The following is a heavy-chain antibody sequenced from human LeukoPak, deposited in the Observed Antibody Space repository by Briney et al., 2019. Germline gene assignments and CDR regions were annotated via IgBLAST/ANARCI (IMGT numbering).Heavy chain of an antibody. CDR1: GGSISSSSYY. CDR3: ARYNRAAAAGWFDP. J-gene: IGHJ5*02. CDR2: IYYSGST. Sequence: SETLSLTCTVSGGSISSSSYYWGWIRQPPGKGLEWIGYIYYSGSTNYNPSLKSRVTISVDTSKNQFSLKLSSVTAADTAVYYCARYNRAAAAGWFDPWGQGTLVTVSS. D-gene: IGHD6-13*01. V-gene: IGHV4-61*05.